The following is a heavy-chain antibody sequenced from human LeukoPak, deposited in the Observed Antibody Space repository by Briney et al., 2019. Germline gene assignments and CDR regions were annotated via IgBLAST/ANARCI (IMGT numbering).Heavy chain of an antibody. V-gene: IGHV1-2*02. CDR3: ARALYYYDSSHSNWFDP. J-gene: IGHJ5*02. CDR2: INPNSGGT. D-gene: IGHD3-22*01. CDR1: GYTFTGYY. Sequence: ASVKVSCKASGYTFTGYYMHWVRQAPGQGLEWMGWINPNSGGTNYAQKFQGRVTMTRDTSISTAYMELSRLRSDGTAVYYCARALYYYDSSHSNWFDPWGQGTLVTVSS.